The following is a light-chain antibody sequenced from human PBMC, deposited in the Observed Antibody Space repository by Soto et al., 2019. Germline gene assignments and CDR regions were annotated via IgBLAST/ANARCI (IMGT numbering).Light chain of an antibody. CDR2: AAS. CDR1: ETIASY. J-gene: IGKJ1*01. V-gene: IGKV1-39*01. CDR3: QQAYNPPRT. Sequence: DIQMTQSPSSLSASVGDRVTITCRASETIASYVNWYQQRPGKAPKLLIYAASTLQGGVPSRFGGSGSGTDFTLTITSLQPEDFATYFCQQAYNPPRTFGQGTRL.